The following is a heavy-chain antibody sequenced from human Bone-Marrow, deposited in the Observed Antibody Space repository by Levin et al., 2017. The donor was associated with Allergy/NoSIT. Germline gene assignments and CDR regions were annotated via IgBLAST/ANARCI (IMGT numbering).Heavy chain of an antibody. D-gene: IGHD2-2*01. J-gene: IGHJ4*02. CDR2: IDYSGST. CDR3: AREAQLCSSTSCPSDH. CDR1: AGSISSGDYY. Sequence: PSETLSLTCTVSAGSISSGDYYWSWIRQSPGKGLEWIAYIDYSGSTYYNPSLKSRVSMSVDTSNNQFSLRLSSVSAADTAVYYCAREAQLCSSTSCPSDHWGQGTLVTVSS. V-gene: IGHV4-30-4*01.